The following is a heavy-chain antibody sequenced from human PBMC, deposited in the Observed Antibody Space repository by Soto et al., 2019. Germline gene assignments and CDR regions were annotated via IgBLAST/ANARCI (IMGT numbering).Heavy chain of an antibody. J-gene: IGHJ6*02. V-gene: IGHV3-30-3*01. Sequence: QVQLMESGGGVVQPGRSLRLSCAASGFTFSSYAMHWVRQAPGKGLEWVAVISYDGSNKYYADSVKGRFTISRDNSKNTLYPQMNSLRAEDTAVYYCARDQGYSSSWQYYYYGMDVWGQGTTVTVSS. CDR3: ARDQGYSSSWQYYYYGMDV. CDR1: GFTFSSYA. CDR2: ISYDGSNK. D-gene: IGHD6-13*01.